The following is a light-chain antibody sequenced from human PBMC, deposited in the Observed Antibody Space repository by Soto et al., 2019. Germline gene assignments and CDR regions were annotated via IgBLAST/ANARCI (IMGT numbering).Light chain of an antibody. CDR3: QHYYIWPWT. V-gene: IGKV3-15*01. J-gene: IGKJ1*01. CDR1: QTINSD. Sequence: EIVMTRSSATLSVTPGERATRSCRASQTINSDLAWYQQKPGQAPRLLIYGASTRATGIPARFSGGGSGTQFTLTISSLQSEDSALYYCQHYYIWPWTFGQGTKVDIK. CDR2: GAS.